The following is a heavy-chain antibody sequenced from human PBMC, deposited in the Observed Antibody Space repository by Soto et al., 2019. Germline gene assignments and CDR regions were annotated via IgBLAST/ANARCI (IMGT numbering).Heavy chain of an antibody. J-gene: IGHJ4*02. CDR2: INPNSGGT. CDR3: ASGACRSTSCTDGY. D-gene: IGHD2-2*01. CDR1: GYTFTGYY. V-gene: IGHV1-2*02. Sequence: XSVKVSCKASGYTFTGYYMHWVRQAPGQGLEWMGWINPNSGGTNYAQKFQGRVTMTRDTSISTAYMELRRLRSDDTAVYYCASGACRSTSCTDGYWGQGTLVTVSS.